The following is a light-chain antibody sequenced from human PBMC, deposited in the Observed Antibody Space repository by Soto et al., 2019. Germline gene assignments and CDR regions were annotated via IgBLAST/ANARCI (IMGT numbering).Light chain of an antibody. J-gene: IGLJ3*02. CDR2: VVS. CDR1: SSDVGGYNY. V-gene: IGLV2-14*01. Sequence: QSALTQPASVSGSPGQSITISCTGTSSDVGGYNYVSWFQQHPGKAPKLMIYVVSNRPSGISNRFSGSKPGNTASLTISGLQAEDEADYYCSSYTTSSSWVFGGGTKHTVL. CDR3: SSYTTSSSWV.